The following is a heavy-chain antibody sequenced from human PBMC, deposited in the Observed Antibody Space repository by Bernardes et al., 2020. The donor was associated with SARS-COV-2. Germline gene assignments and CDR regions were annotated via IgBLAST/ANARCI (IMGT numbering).Heavy chain of an antibody. D-gene: IGHD2-21*02. J-gene: IGHJ4*02. CDR1: GLSVGDYA. Sequence: GVSLRLSCAASGLSVGDYAMSWVRQAPGKWLEWVSGISGSGHITNYADSVKGRFTISRDISKNTVYLQMNTLRAGDTAIYYCTKDYCDSDCDVFVHWGQGALVTVTS. CDR3: TKDYCDSDCDVFVH. V-gene: IGHV3-23*01. CDR2: ISGSGHIT.